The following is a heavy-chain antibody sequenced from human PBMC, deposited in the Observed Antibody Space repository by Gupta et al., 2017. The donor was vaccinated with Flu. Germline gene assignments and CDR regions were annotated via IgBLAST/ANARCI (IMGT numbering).Heavy chain of an antibody. CDR1: GGSISSGSYY. J-gene: IGHJ6*02. CDR3: AREVQKTYYYYYGMDV. V-gene: IGHV4-61*02. Sequence: QVQLQESGPGLVKPSQTLSLTCTVSGGSISSGSYYWSWIRQPAGKGLEWIGRIYTSGSTNYNPSLKSRVTISVDTSKNQCALKLSSVTAADTAVYYCAREVQKTYYYYYGMDVWGQGTTVTVSS. CDR2: IYTSGST.